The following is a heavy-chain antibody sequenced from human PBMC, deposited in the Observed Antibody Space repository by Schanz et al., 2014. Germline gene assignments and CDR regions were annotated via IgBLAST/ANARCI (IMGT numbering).Heavy chain of an antibody. V-gene: IGHV1-46*01. Sequence: QVQLVQSGAEVKKPGASVKVSCKASGYTFVSYSMHWVRQAPGQGLEWMGIINPSGGGTSYALRFQDRVTVTRDTSTSTVYMELSSLRSEDTAVYYCARGPSQGYSYGHNIGAYYYGMDVWGQGTTVTVSS. D-gene: IGHD5-18*01. J-gene: IGHJ6*02. CDR1: GYTFVSYS. CDR3: ARGPSQGYSYGHNIGAYYYGMDV. CDR2: INPSGGGT.